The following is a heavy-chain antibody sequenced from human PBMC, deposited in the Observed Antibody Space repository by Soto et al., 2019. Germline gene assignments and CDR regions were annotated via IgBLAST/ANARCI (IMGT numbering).Heavy chain of an antibody. CDR3: ARAWGRGFDC. J-gene: IGHJ4*02. V-gene: IGHV4-59*01. CDR1: GGSISSYY. Sequence: QVQLQESGPGLVKPSETLSLTCTVSGGSISSYYWSWIRQPPGKGLEWIGYIYYSGSTNYNPSLKSRANRSVGTCKSQFSRKLSSVTAADTAVSYCARAWGRGFDCWGQGTLVNVSS. D-gene: IGHD2-15*01. CDR2: IYYSGST.